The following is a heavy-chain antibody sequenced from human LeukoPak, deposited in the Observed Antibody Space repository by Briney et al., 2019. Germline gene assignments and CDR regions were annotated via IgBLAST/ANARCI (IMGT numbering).Heavy chain of an antibody. CDR2: LFYSGGT. Sequence: PSETLSLTCAVSGDSISSSGYSWSWIRQPPGEGLEWIGNLFYSGGTYFNPSLKSRVTISVDTSKNQLSLTLSSLTAADTAVYYCARGPYCNGGNCYYPEYYLDYWGRGTLVIVSS. J-gene: IGHJ4*02. CDR1: GDSISSSGYS. CDR3: ARGPYCNGGNCYYPEYYLDY. D-gene: IGHD2-15*01. V-gene: IGHV4-30-4*07.